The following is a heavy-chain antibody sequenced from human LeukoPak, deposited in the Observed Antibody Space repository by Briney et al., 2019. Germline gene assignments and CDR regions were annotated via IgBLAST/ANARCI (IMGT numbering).Heavy chain of an antibody. CDR1: GFTFSSYW. V-gene: IGHV3-74*01. Sequence: GGSLRLSCAASGFTFSSYWMHWVRQAPGKGLVWDSCINSDGSSTTYADSVKGQFTISRDNAKNSLYLQMNSLRAEDTAVYYCARDRYYGDHTQVDYWGQGTLVTVSS. D-gene: IGHD4-17*01. CDR2: INSDGSST. J-gene: IGHJ4*02. CDR3: ARDRYYGDHTQVDY.